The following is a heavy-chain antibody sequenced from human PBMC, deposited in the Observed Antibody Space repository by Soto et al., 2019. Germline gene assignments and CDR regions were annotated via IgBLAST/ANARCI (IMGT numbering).Heavy chain of an antibody. Sequence: EVHLLESGGGLVQPGGSLRLSCVASGFTFSSYAMSWVRQAPGQGLEWVSSIVGSGGRTYYADSVQGRFTISRDNSKNTLYLQMNSLGAEDTAIFYCAKAPVPDYTAYGSCVFELWGRGTLVTVSS. J-gene: IGHJ1*01. CDR1: GFTFSSYA. V-gene: IGHV3-23*01. D-gene: IGHD4-4*01. CDR2: IVGSGGRT. CDR3: AKAPVPDYTAYGSCVFEL.